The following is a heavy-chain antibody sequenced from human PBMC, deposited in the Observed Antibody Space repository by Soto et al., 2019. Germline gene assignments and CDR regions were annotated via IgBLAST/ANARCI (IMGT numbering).Heavy chain of an antibody. V-gene: IGHV1-69*08. CDR1: GGSFSSYS. D-gene: IGHD4-4*01. J-gene: IGHJ4*02. Sequence: QVQLVQSGAEVKKPGSSVKVSCKASGGSFSSYSYNWVRQAPGQGLEWMGRIIPFGNIANYGQAFQDRLTVSADTSANTIYMELRSLTSADTALYYCARDTAVTNAAMRMAYWGQGTLVTVSS. CDR3: ARDTAVTNAAMRMAY. CDR2: IIPFGNIA.